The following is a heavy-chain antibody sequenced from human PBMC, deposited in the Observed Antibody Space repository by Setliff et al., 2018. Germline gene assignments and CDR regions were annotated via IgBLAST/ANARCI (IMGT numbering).Heavy chain of an antibody. D-gene: IGHD2-21*01. Sequence: SETLSLTCSVSSGSMRNYYWIWIRQPAGEGLEWIGRIYTSGSTNYNPSLKRRVTISLEMSKNQFSLMLTSVTAADTAVYYCARYIPSAGCFDPWGQGALVTVSS. J-gene: IGHJ5*02. CDR2: IYTSGST. V-gene: IGHV4-4*07. CDR3: ARYIPSAGCFDP. CDR1: SGSMRNYY.